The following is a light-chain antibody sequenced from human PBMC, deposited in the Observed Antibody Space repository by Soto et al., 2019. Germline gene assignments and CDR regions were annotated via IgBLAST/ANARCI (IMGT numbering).Light chain of an antibody. CDR3: LLYYGGVYV. V-gene: IGLV7-43*01. CDR1: TGAVTSGNY. CDR2: STS. Sequence: QAVVTQEPSLTVSPGGTVTLTCASSTGAVTSGNYPNWFQQKPGQAPRSLISSTSNIHSWTPARFSGSLLGGKAALTLSGVEPEDEAEYCCLLYYGGVYVFGTGTKLTVL. J-gene: IGLJ1*01.